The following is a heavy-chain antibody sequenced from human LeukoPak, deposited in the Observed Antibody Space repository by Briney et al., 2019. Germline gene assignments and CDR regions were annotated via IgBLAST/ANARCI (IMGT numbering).Heavy chain of an antibody. J-gene: IGHJ4*02. D-gene: IGHD3-3*01. V-gene: IGHV5-51*01. CDR3: ARHTGDFWSGYHLDY. Sequence: ESLKIPCMGSKYDFTDYWIGWVRQMPGKGLEWMGVIYPGESDTRYSPSCQGLLTLSADKSINTAYLQSSSLKASDTAIYYCARHTGDFWSGYHLDYWGQGTLVTVSS. CDR1: KYDFTDYW. CDR2: IYPGESDT.